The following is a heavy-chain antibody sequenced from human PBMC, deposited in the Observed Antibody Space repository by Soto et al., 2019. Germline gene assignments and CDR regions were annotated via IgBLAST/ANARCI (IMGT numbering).Heavy chain of an antibody. CDR1: GYTFTNYY. V-gene: IGHV1-46*01. Sequence: QVQLVQSGAEVKKPGASVKVSCKASGYTFTNYYMQWVRQAPGQGLEWLGPITPSGATNYARKFQGRVTMTSDTSTSTVYMDLSSLRSEDTAVYYCARESPRTFQFDFWGRGTLVTVSS. J-gene: IGHJ2*01. CDR3: ARESPRTFQFDF. CDR2: ITPSGAT.